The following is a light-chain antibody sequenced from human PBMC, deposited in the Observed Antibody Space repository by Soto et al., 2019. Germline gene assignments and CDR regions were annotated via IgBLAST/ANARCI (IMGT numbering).Light chain of an antibody. CDR1: QSVSSS. CDR2: SAS. Sequence: EVVMTQSPATLSVFPGEIVTLSCRASQSVSSSLAWYQQKPGQAPRLLIYSASTRATGIPARFSGSGSGTEFTLTISSLESEDFAVYYCQQYINGYTFGQGTKLEIK. V-gene: IGKV3-15*01. CDR3: QQYINGYT. J-gene: IGKJ2*01.